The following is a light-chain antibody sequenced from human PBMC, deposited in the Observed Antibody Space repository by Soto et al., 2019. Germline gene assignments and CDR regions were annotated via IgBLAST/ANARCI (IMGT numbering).Light chain of an antibody. Sequence: ALTQPASVSGCPGQSITISCTGTSSDVGGYNYVSWYQQHPGKAPKLMIYDVSNRPSGVSNRFSGSKSGNTASLTISGLQAEDEADYYCSSYTSSSTLVFGTGTKVTVL. V-gene: IGLV2-14*01. CDR3: SSYTSSSTLV. J-gene: IGLJ1*01. CDR1: SSDVGGYNY. CDR2: DVS.